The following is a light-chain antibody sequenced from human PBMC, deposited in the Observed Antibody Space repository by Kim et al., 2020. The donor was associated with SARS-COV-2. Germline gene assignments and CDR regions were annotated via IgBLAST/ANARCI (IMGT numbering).Light chain of an antibody. V-gene: IGKV1-5*03. Sequence: SASVGDRVTITCRASETIRNWLAWYQQKPGKAPKVLIYKVSTLQSGVPSRFSGSGSGTQFTLTISSLQPDDFATYYCQQYNSYWTFGQGTKVDIK. CDR2: KVS. CDR1: ETIRNW. J-gene: IGKJ1*01. CDR3: QQYNSYWT.